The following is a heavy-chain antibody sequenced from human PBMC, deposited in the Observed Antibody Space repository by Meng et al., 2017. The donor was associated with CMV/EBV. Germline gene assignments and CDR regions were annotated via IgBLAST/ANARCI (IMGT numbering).Heavy chain of an antibody. CDR3: ARGGAEYYDFWSGPGGIDY. D-gene: IGHD3-3*01. CDR1: GGSISSYY. J-gene: IGHJ4*02. Sequence: SETLSLTCTVSGGSISSYYWSWIRQPPGKGLEWIGYIYYSGSTNYNPSFKSRVTISVDTSKNQFSLKLSSVTAADTAVYYCARGGAEYYDFWSGPGGIDYWGQGTLVTVSS. V-gene: IGHV4-59*01. CDR2: IYYSGST.